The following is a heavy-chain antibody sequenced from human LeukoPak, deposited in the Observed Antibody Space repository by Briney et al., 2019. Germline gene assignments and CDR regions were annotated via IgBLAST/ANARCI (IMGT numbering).Heavy chain of an antibody. CDR3: ARRASGVDY. J-gene: IGHJ4*02. CDR2: IYPGDSDT. CDR1: GYSFSTYW. V-gene: IGHV5-51*01. Sequence: GESLKISCKGSGYSFSTYWIGRVRQMPGKGLEWMGIIYPGDSDTRYSPSFQGQVTISADKSISTAYLQWSSRKASDTAIYYCARRASGVDYWGQGTLVTVSS. D-gene: IGHD3-10*01.